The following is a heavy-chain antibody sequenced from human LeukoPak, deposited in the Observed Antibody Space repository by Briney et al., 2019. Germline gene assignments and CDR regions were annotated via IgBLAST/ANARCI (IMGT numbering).Heavy chain of an antibody. Sequence: TGGSLRLSCAASGFTFSSYAMSWVRQAPGKGLEWVSAISGSGGSTYYADSVKGRFTISRDNSKNTLYLQMNSLRAEDTAVYYCAKGGAMVPRYFDYWGQGTLVTVSP. CDR3: AKGGAMVPRYFDY. V-gene: IGHV3-23*01. CDR1: GFTFSSYA. CDR2: ISGSGGST. J-gene: IGHJ4*02. D-gene: IGHD3-10*01.